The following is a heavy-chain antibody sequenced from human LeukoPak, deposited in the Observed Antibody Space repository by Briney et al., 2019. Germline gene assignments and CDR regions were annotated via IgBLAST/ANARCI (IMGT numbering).Heavy chain of an antibody. CDR1: GFAFSSYA. V-gene: IGHV3-23*01. D-gene: IGHD4-17*01. CDR2: ISGSGGST. Sequence: PGGSLRLSCAASGFAFSSYAMSWVRQAPGKGLEWVSAISGSGGSTYYADSVKGRFTISRDNSKNTLYLQMNSLRAEDTAVYYCAKPRGVGDYPDYDAFDIWGQGTMVTVSS. CDR3: AKPRGVGDYPDYDAFDI. J-gene: IGHJ3*02.